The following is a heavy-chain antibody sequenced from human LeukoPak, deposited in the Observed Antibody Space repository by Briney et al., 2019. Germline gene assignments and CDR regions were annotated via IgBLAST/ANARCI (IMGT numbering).Heavy chain of an antibody. CDR2: ISGSGGST. V-gene: IGHV3-23*01. Sequence: GGSLRLSCVASGFTFSESWMSWVRQAPGKGLEWVSAISGSGGSTYYADSVKGRFTISRDNSKNTLYLQMNSLRAEDTAVYYCAKVIYSRAGYYWGQGTLVTVSS. CDR1: GFTFSESW. CDR3: AKVIYSRAGYY. D-gene: IGHD2-21*01. J-gene: IGHJ4*02.